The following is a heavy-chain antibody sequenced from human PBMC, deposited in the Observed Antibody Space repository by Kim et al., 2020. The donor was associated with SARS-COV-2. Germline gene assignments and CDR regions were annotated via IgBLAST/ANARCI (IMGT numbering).Heavy chain of an antibody. CDR2: ISGSGGST. J-gene: IGHJ6*02. D-gene: IGHD6-19*01. Sequence: GGSLRLSCAASGFTFSSYAMSWVRQAPGKGLEWVSGISGSGGSTYYADSVKGRFTISRDNSKNTLYLQMNSLRAEDTAVYYCAKGWIGVAGTSYGMYVWGQGTTVTVSS. V-gene: IGHV3-23*01. CDR1: GFTFSSYA. CDR3: AKGWIGVAGTSYGMYV.